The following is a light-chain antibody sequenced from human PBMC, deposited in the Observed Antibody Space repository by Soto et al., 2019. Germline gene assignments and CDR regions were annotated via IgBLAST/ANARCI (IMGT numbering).Light chain of an antibody. J-gene: IGKJ1*01. CDR3: QQYNSYSPWT. CDR2: KAS. CDR1: QGISSG. Sequence: DIQMTQSPSTLSASVGDRVTIICRASQGISSGWAGYRKKPGKAPKLLIYKASSLESGAPSRFSGSGSGTEFTLTISSLQPDDFATYYCQQYNSYSPWTFGQGTKVEIK. V-gene: IGKV1-5*03.